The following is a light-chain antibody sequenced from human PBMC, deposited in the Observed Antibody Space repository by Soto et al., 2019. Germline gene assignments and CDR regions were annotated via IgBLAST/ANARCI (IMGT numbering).Light chain of an antibody. CDR2: TTS. CDR3: QQSFTPQYT. J-gene: IGKJ2*01. V-gene: IGKV1-39*01. Sequence: DIQMTQSPSSLSASVGDRVTITCRASQTIAMYVNWFQQKPGKAPKPLIYTTSSLQSGVPPRFSGSGSETDFTLTISRLQPEDSATYYCQQSFTPQYTLAQGTKLEIK. CDR1: QTIAMY.